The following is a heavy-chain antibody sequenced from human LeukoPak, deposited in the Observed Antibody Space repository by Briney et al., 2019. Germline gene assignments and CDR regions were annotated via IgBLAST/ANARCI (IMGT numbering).Heavy chain of an antibody. J-gene: IGHJ4*02. CDR1: GFTFSSFW. D-gene: IGHD5-18*01. CDR2: IKQDGSER. CDR3: ARGGTRGYSPVDY. Sequence: GGSLRLSCAASGFTFSSFWMNWVRQAPGKGLEWVANIKQDGSERNYVDSVKGRSTISRDNAKNSLFLQMNSLRVEDTAVYYCARGGTRGYSPVDYWGQGILVTVSS. V-gene: IGHV3-7*03.